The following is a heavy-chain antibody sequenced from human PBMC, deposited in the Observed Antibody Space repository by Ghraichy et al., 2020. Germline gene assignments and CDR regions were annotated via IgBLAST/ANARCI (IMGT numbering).Heavy chain of an antibody. D-gene: IGHD6-19*01. Sequence: SVKVSCKASGGTFSSYAISWMRQAPGQGLEWMGGIIPIFGTANYAQKFQDRLTITADESTSTAYMELSSLRSEDTAVFYCARTQWLARPDNSRYDYWGQGTLVTVSS. CDR2: IIPIFGTA. CDR3: ARTQWLARPDNSRYDY. J-gene: IGHJ4*02. V-gene: IGHV1-69*13. CDR1: GGTFSSYA.